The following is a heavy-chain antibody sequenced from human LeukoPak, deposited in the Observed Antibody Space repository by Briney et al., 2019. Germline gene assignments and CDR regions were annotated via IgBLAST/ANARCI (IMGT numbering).Heavy chain of an antibody. CDR1: GYTFTSYY. Sequence: ASVKVSCKASGYTFTSYYMHWVRQAPGQGLEWMGIINPSGGSTSYAQKFQGRVTMTRDTSTSTVYMELGSLRSEDTAVYYCARINHYYDSSGYTSYYFDYWGQGTLVTVSS. D-gene: IGHD3-22*01. V-gene: IGHV1-46*01. J-gene: IGHJ4*02. CDR2: INPSGGST. CDR3: ARINHYYDSSGYTSYYFDY.